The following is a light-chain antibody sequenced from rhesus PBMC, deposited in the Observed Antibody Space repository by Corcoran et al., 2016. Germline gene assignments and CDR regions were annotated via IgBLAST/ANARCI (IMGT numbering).Light chain of an antibody. V-gene: IGKV1-74*01. J-gene: IGKJ2*01. CDR2: MAS. CDR3: QHSYGIPYS. CDR1: ENVNNY. Sequence: DIQMTQSPSSLSASVGDRVTITCRASENVNNYLHWYQQKPGKAPNLLIYMASTLHSGVPSRFSGSGSGTDFTLTISSLQPEDFATYYCQHSYGIPYSFGQGTKVEIK.